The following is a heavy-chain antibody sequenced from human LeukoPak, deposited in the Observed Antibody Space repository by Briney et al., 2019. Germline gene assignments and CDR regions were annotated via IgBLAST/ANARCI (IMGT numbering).Heavy chain of an antibody. CDR2: IYYSGST. V-gene: IGHV4-59*01. CDR1: GGSISSYY. D-gene: IGHD6-13*01. CDR3: ARIGKAAARFAFEI. Sequence: PSETLSLTCTVSGGSISSYYWSWIRQPPGKGLEWIGYIYYSGSTNYNPSLKSRVTISVDTSKNQFSPKLSSVTAADTAVYYCARIGKAAARFAFEIWGQGTMVTVSS. J-gene: IGHJ3*02.